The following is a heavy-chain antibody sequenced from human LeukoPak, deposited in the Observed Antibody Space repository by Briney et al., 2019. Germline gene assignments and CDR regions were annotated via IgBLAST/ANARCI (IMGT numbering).Heavy chain of an antibody. CDR2: INPKSGGT. CDR3: ARGRDGYNLIDP. D-gene: IGHD5-24*01. J-gene: IGHJ5*02. V-gene: IGHV1-2*02. Sequence: ASVKVSCKASRYTFTGYYMHWVRQAPGQGLEWMGWINPKSGGTNYAQKFQGRVTMTRDTSISTAYMELSRLRSDDTAVYYCARGRDGYNLIDPWGQGTLVTVSS. CDR1: RYTFTGYY.